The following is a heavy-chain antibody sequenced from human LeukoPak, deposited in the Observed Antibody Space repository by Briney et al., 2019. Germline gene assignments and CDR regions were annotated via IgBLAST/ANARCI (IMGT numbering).Heavy chain of an antibody. J-gene: IGHJ4*02. CDR1: GGTFSSYA. CDR2: IIPIFGTA. CDR3: ARVSDYGDSGFFDY. V-gene: IGHV1-69*13. D-gene: IGHD4-17*01. Sequence: ASVKVSCKASGGTFSSYAISWVRQAPGQGLEWMGGIIPIFGTANYAQKFQGRVTITADESTSTAYMELSSLRSEDTAVYYCARVSDYGDSGFFDYWGQGTLVTVSS.